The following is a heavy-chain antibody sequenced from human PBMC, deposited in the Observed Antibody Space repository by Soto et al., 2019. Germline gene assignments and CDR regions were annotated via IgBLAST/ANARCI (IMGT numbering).Heavy chain of an antibody. V-gene: IGHV4-38-2*01. J-gene: IGHJ4*02. CDR3: ARRTSDPREDYFDY. CDR1: GYSISSGYY. CDR2: IYYSGST. Sequence: SETLSLTCAVSGYSISSGYYWGWIRQPPGKGLEWIGSIYYSGSTYYNPSLKSRVTISVDTSKNQFSLKLSSVTAADTAVYYCARRTSDPREDYFDYWGQGTLVTVSS.